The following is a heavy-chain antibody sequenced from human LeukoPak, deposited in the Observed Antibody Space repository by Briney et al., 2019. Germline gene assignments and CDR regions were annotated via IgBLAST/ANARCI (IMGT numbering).Heavy chain of an antibody. V-gene: IGHV4-38-2*02. D-gene: IGHD2-15*01. Sequence: PSDTLSLICAVSGYSISSGYYWGWIRPPPGKGLEGIGIIYHSGSTFYNPSLKRRVTISVDTSKNQVSLKLSSVTAADTAVYYCARDRRGGSWYYDYWGQGTLVTVSS. CDR3: ARDRRGGSWYYDY. CDR2: IYHSGST. CDR1: GYSISSGYY. J-gene: IGHJ4*02.